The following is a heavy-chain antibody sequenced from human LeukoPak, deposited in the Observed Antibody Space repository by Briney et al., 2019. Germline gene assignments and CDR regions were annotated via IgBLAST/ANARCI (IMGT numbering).Heavy chain of an antibody. CDR2: INHSGST. V-gene: IGHV4-34*01. D-gene: IGHD6-13*01. CDR1: GGSFSGYY. J-gene: IGHJ4*02. Sequence: SETLSLTCAVYGGSFSGYYWSWIRQPPGKGLDWIGEINHSGSTNYNPSLKSRVTISVDTSKNQFSLKLSSVTAADTAVYYCARGHGYSSSRYWYWGQGTLVTVSS. CDR3: ARGHGYSSSRYWY.